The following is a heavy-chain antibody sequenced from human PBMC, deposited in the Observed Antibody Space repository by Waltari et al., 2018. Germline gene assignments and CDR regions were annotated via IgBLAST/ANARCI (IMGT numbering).Heavy chain of an antibody. CDR1: GFTFSSYE. V-gene: IGHV3-48*03. CDR3: ARADMIVVVMDY. Sequence: EVQLVESGGGLVQPGGSLRLSCAASGFTFSSYEMNWVRQAPGKGLEWGSYIRSSGSTIYYADSVKGRFTISRDNAKNSLYLQMNSLRAEDTAVYYCARADMIVVVMDYWGQGTLVTVSS. J-gene: IGHJ4*02. D-gene: IGHD3-22*01. CDR2: IRSSGSTI.